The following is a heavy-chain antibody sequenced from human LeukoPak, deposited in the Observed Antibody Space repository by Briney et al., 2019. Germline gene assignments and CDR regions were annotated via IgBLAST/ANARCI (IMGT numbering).Heavy chain of an antibody. Sequence: GASVKVSCKASGGTFSSYAISWVRQAPGQGLEWMGGIIHMLGIANYARKFQGRVTITADKSTSTAYMELSSLRSEDTAVYYCARHGAYCSSTSCYYYYGMDVWGQGTTVTVSS. CDR2: IIHMLGIA. CDR3: ARHGAYCSSTSCYYYYGMDV. V-gene: IGHV1-69*04. D-gene: IGHD2-2*01. CDR1: GGTFSSYA. J-gene: IGHJ6*02.